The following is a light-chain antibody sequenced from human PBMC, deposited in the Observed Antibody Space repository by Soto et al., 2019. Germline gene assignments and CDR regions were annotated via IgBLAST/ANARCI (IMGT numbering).Light chain of an antibody. V-gene: IGKV1-5*03. CDR3: QQYKSYLIT. J-gene: IGKJ3*01. CDR1: QSISSW. Sequence: DIQMTQSPSTLSASVGDRVTITCRASQSISSWLAWYQQKPGKAPKLLIYKASSLESGVPSRFSGSGSGTEFTLTISSLQPDDFATYYCQQYKSYLITFGPGTKVDI. CDR2: KAS.